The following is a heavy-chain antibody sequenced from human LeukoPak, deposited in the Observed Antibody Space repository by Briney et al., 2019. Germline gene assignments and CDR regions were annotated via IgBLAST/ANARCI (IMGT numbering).Heavy chain of an antibody. CDR1: GFPLSSYS. CDR2: ISASGSNI. J-gene: IGHJ4*03. V-gene: IGHV3-48*01. CDR3: GRVKGSYFDY. Sequence: GGSLRLSCAASGFPLSSYSINWFRQAPGKGLEWVAYISASGSNIYYVDSVKGRFTVSRDNPKSSLFLQMNSPRAEDTAVYYCGRVKGSYFDYWGQGALVTVSS.